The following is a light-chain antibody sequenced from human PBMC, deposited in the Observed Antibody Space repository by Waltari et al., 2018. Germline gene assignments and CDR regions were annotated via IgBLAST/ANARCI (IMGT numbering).Light chain of an antibody. CDR1: QSVYTF. V-gene: IGKV3-11*01. CDR3: QQRANWPPLT. J-gene: IGKJ4*01. Sequence: EIVLTQSPGTLSLSPGERATLSCRASQSVYTFLAWYQQKPGQPPRLLIYETSKRATGTPARFSGSGSVTDFTLTISSLEPEDSAVYYCQQRANWPPLTFGGGTKVEI. CDR2: ETS.